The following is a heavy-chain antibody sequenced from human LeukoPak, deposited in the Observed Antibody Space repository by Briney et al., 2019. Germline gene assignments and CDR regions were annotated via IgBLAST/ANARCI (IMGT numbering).Heavy chain of an antibody. J-gene: IGHJ4*02. Sequence: PGGSLRLSCAASGFTFSSYGMHWVRQAPGKGLEWVAVISYDGSNKYYADSVKGRFTISRDNSKNTLYLQMNSLRAEDTAVYYCAKAPLMYSSSWVLDYWGQGTLVTVSS. V-gene: IGHV3-30*18. CDR1: GFTFSSYG. CDR2: ISYDGSNK. D-gene: IGHD6-13*01. CDR3: AKAPLMYSSSWVLDY.